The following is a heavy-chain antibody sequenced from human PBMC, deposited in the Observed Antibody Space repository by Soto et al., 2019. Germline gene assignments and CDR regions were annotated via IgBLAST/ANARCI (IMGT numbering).Heavy chain of an antibody. Sequence: QVQLVESGGDLVKPGGSLRLSCAASGFTFSDYYMSWIRQAPGKGLEWVSSISGSSNTIFYADSVKGRFTVSRDNAKNSLFLQMNSLRAEDTAVYYCARVRYIYGYGVDYWGQGTLVTVSS. CDR1: GFTFSDYY. CDR3: ARVRYIYGYGVDY. CDR2: ISGSSNTI. J-gene: IGHJ4*02. D-gene: IGHD5-18*01. V-gene: IGHV3-11*01.